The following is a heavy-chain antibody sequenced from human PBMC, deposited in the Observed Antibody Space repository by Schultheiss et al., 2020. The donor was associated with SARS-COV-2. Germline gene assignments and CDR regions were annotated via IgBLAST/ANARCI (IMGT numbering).Heavy chain of an antibody. CDR2: ISSNGGST. D-gene: IGHD3-16*01. CDR1: GFTFSSYA. Sequence: GESLKISCSASGFTFSSYAMHWVRQAPGKGLEYVSAISSNGGSTYYADSVKGRFTISRDNSKNTLYLQMSSLRAEDTAVYYCVKVGGAKDPHFDYWGQGTLVTVSS. V-gene: IGHV3-64D*06. J-gene: IGHJ4*02. CDR3: VKVGGAKDPHFDY.